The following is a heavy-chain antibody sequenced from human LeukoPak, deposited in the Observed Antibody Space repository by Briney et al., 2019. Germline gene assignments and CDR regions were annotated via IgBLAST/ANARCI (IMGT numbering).Heavy chain of an antibody. CDR1: GGSTSSYY. J-gene: IGHJ3*02. D-gene: IGHD7-27*01. CDR2: IYYSGST. Sequence: SETLSLTCTVSGGSTSSYYWSWIRQPPGKGLEWIGYIYYSGSTNYNPSLKSRVTISVDTSKNQFSLRLSSVTAADTAVYYCARVTRLGAFDIWGQGTMVTVSS. CDR3: ARVTRLGAFDI. V-gene: IGHV4-59*01.